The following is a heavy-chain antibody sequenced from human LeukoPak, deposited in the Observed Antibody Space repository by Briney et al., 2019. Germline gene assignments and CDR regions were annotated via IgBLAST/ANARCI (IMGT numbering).Heavy chain of an antibody. CDR1: GFTFSSYW. V-gene: IGHV3-7*01. J-gene: IGHJ6*02. CDR3: ARCSGCSHLVLYYYYYYGMDV. D-gene: IGHD6-19*01. Sequence: GGSLRLSCAASGFTFSSYWMSWVRQAPGKGLEWVANIKQDGSEKYYVDSVKGRFTISRDNAKNSLYLQMNSLRAEDTAVYYCARCSGCSHLVLYYYYYYGMDVWGQGTTVTVSS. CDR2: IKQDGSEK.